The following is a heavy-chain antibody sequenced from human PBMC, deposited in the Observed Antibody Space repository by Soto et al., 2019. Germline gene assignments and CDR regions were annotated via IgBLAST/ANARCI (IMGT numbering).Heavy chain of an antibody. CDR1: GFSLSTYGVG. D-gene: IGHD4-17*01. CDR2: IYWDEDK. V-gene: IGHV2-5*02. J-gene: IGHJ2*01. Sequence: QITLKESGPTLVKPTQTLTLTCTVSGFSLSTYGVGVGWIRQTPGKALEWLAIIYWDEDKRYSPSLKSRLTITRDTSNNQVVLTITNTDPVDTATYYCVHRRSPVTDYWYFDLWGRGTLVTVSS. CDR3: VHRRSPVTDYWYFDL.